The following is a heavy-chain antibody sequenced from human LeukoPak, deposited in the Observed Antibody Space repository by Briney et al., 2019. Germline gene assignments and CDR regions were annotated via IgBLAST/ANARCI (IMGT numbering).Heavy chain of an antibody. CDR2: IQAKAYGGAT. CDR1: GFIFGDYA. V-gene: IGHV3-49*04. Sequence: GGSLRLSCSTSGFIFGDYAMSWVRQAPGKGLKWVGFIQAKAYGGATKYAASVNGRFSISRDDSQSIANLQMNDLKTEDTAVYYCTRAPHPRCSSSGCYLDYWGQGTLVTVSS. D-gene: IGHD2-2*01. CDR3: TRAPHPRCSSSGCYLDY. J-gene: IGHJ4*02.